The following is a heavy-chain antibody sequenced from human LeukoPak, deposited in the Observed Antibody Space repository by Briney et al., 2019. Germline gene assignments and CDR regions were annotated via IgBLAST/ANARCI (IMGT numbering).Heavy chain of an antibody. V-gene: IGHV4-39*07. CDR3: ARIRALRYSGSRHYYYYYMDV. CDR1: GGSISSSSYY. D-gene: IGHD1-26*01. Sequence: PSESLSLTCTVSGGSISSSSYYWDWIRQPPGKGLEWIGSIYYSGSTYYNPSLKSRVTISVDTSKNQFSLKPSSVTAADTAVYYCARIRALRYSGSRHYYYYYMDVWGKGTTVTISS. J-gene: IGHJ6*03. CDR2: IYYSGST.